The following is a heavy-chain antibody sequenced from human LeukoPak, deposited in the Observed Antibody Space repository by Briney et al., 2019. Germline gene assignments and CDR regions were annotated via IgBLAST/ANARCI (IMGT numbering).Heavy chain of an antibody. V-gene: IGHV3-23*01. CDR1: GFTFSSYA. Sequence: GGSLRLSCAASGFTFSSYAMSWVRQAPGKGLEWVSAISGSGGSTYYADSVKGRFTISRDNSKNTLYLQMNSLRAEDTAVYYCAKGGFVVVTAIEQYYFDYWGQGTLVTVSS. D-gene: IGHD2-21*02. CDR2: ISGSGGST. J-gene: IGHJ4*02. CDR3: AKGGFVVVTAIEQYYFDY.